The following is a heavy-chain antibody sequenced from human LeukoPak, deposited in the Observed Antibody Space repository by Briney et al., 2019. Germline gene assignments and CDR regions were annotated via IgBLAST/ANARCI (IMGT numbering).Heavy chain of an antibody. J-gene: IGHJ3*02. V-gene: IGHV1-69*02. Sequence: GASVKVSCKASGGTFSSYTISWVRQAPGQGLEWMGRIIPIPGIANYAQKFQGRVTITADKSTSTAYMELSSLRSEDTAVYYCARPNTLSAPGAFDIWGQGTMVTVSS. CDR2: IIPIPGIA. CDR3: ARPNTLSAPGAFDI. CDR1: GGTFSSYT.